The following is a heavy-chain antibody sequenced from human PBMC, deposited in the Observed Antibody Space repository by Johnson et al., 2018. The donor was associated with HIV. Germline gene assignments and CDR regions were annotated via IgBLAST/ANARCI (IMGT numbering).Heavy chain of an antibody. CDR3: ARGTSYATMAAYAFDI. Sequence: VQLVESGGDLVQPGGSLRLSCAASGFTFSRSAMSWVRQAPGKGLEWVSIITSGGGDTYYADSVKGRFTISRDNSKNTLYLQMNNRRAEDTAVDYCARGTSYATMAAYAFDIWGQGTMVTVSS. D-gene: IGHD2/OR15-2a*01. V-gene: IGHV3-23*04. CDR2: ITSGGGDT. CDR1: GFTFSRSA. J-gene: IGHJ3*02.